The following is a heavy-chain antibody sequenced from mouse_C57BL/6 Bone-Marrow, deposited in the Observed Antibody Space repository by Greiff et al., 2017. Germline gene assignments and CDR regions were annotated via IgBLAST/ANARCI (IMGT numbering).Heavy chain of an antibody. CDR2: IWTGGGT. CDR1: GFSLTSYA. D-gene: IGHD1-1*01. Sequence: VQRVESGPGLVAPSQSLSITCTVSGFSLTSYAISWVRQPPGKGLEWLGVIWTGGGTNYYSALKSRLSISKDNSKSQVFLKMNSLQTDDTARYYCAITVVGAMDYWGQGTSVTVSS. J-gene: IGHJ4*01. V-gene: IGHV2-9-1*01. CDR3: AITVVGAMDY.